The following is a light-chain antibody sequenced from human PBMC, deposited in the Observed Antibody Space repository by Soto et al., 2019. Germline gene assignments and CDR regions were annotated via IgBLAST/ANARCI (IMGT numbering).Light chain of an antibody. CDR2: GNN. CDR1: SSNIGAAYD. CDR3: QSYDSSLSGSL. J-gene: IGLJ2*01. V-gene: IGLV1-40*01. Sequence: QSVLTQPPSVSGAPGQRVTISCTGSSSNIGAAYDVHWYQHLPGTAPKLLIYGNNNRPSGVPDRFSGSKSGTSASLAITGLQAEEEADYYCQSYDSSLSGSLFGGGTKLTVL.